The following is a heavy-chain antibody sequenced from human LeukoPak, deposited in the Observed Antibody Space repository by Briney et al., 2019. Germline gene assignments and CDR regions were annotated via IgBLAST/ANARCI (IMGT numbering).Heavy chain of an antibody. Sequence: SETLSLTCAVYGGSFSGYYWSWIRQPPGKGLEWIGEINHSGSTNYNPSLKSRVTISVDTSKNQFSLKLSSVTAADTAVYYCARVRYCSGGSCYLPRGYFDLWGRGTLVTVSS. D-gene: IGHD2-15*01. CDR2: INHSGST. CDR3: ARVRYCSGGSCYLPRGYFDL. V-gene: IGHV4-34*01. CDR1: GGSFSGYY. J-gene: IGHJ2*01.